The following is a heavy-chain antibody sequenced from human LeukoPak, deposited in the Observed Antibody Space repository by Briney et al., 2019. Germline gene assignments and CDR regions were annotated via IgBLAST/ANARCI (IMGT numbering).Heavy chain of an antibody. V-gene: IGHV4-4*07. J-gene: IGHJ6*02. CDR1: GGSISSYY. D-gene: IGHD5-12*01. CDR2: IYTSGST. CDR3: ARDKLGTRWLPTRPYGMDV. Sequence: SETLSLTCTVSGGSISSYYWSWIRQPAGKGLEWIGRIYTSGSTNYNPSLKSRVTMSVDTSKNQFSLKLSSVTAADTAVYYCARDKLGTRWLPTRPYGMDVWGQGTTVTVSS.